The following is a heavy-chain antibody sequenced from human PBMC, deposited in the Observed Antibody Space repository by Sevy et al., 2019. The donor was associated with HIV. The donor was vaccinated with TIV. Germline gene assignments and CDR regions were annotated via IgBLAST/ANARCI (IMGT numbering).Heavy chain of an antibody. J-gene: IGHJ5*02. D-gene: IGHD3-22*01. CDR1: GYTFTGYS. CDR3: ARVWNSDYYDSSGPNWFDP. CDR2: INPNSGGT. V-gene: IGHV1-2*02. Sequence: ASVKVSCKASGYTFTGYSMHWVRQAPGRGLEWMGWINPNSGGTNYAQKFQGRVTMTRDTSISTAYTELSRLKFDDTAVYYYARVWNSDYYDSSGPNWFDPWGQGTLVTVSS.